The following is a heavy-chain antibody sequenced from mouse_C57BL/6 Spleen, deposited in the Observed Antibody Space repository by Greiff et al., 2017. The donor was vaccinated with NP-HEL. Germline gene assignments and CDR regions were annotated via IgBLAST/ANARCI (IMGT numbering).Heavy chain of an antibody. CDR2: IDPETGGT. CDR1: GYTFTDYE. CDR3: TRRGDYGAPFDY. Sequence: VHLVESGAELVRPGASVTLSCKASGYTFTDYEMHWVKQTPVHGLEWIGAIDPETGGTAYNQKFKGKAILTADKSSSTAYMEFRSLTSEDSAVYYCTRRGDYGAPFDYWGQGTTLTVSS. V-gene: IGHV1-15*01. J-gene: IGHJ2*01. D-gene: IGHD2-4*01.